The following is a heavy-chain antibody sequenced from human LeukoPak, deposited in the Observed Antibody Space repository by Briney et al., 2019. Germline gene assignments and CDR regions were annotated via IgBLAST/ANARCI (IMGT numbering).Heavy chain of an antibody. V-gene: IGHV3-66*01. D-gene: IGHD2-2*01. CDR3: ARDQPSYCSSTSCPMHYYYMDV. CDR2: IYSGGST. CDR1: GFTVSSNY. J-gene: IGHJ6*03. Sequence: PGGSLRLSCAASGFTVSSNYMSWVRQAPGKGLEWVSVIYSGGSTYYADSVKGRFTISRDNSKNTLYLQMNSLRAEDTAVYYCARDQPSYCSSTSCPMHYYYMDVWGKGTTVTVSS.